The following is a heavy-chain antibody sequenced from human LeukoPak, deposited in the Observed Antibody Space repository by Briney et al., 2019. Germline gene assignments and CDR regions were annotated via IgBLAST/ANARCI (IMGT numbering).Heavy chain of an antibody. CDR3: ARLHSSSWYGEWYFDL. D-gene: IGHD6-13*01. Sequence: GGSLRLSCAASGFTFSSYDMHWVRQATGRGLEWVSAIGTAGDTYYPGSVKGRFTISRENAKNSLYLQMNSLRAGDTAVYYCARLHSSSWYGEWYFDLWGRGTLVTVSS. CDR2: IGTAGDT. CDR1: GFTFSSYD. J-gene: IGHJ2*01. V-gene: IGHV3-13*01.